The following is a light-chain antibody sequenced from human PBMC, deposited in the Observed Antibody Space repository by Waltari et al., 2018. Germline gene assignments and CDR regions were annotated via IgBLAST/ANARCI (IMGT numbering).Light chain of an antibody. CDR1: QGISSY. Sequence: DIQLTQSPSFLSASVGDSVTITCRASQGISSYLAWYQQKPGKAPKLLIYAASTLQAGVPSRFSGSGSETEFTLTISSLPPEDFATYYCQQLYSYPFTFGPGTKVDIK. CDR3: QQLYSYPFT. V-gene: IGKV1-9*01. J-gene: IGKJ3*01. CDR2: AAS.